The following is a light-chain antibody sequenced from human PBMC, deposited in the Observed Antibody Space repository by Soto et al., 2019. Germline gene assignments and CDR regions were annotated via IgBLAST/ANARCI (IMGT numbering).Light chain of an antibody. CDR3: SSYAGSNPSVV. CDR2: EVS. Sequence: QSALTQPPSASGSPGQSVTISCTGTSSDVGGYNYVSWYQQHPGKAPKLMIYEVSKRPSGVPARFSGSKSGNTASLTVSGLQDEDEADYCCSSYAGSNPSVVFGGGTKLTVL. J-gene: IGLJ2*01. V-gene: IGLV2-8*01. CDR1: SSDVGGYNY.